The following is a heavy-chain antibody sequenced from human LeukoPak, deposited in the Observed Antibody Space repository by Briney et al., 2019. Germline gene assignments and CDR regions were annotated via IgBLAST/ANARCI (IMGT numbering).Heavy chain of an antibody. J-gene: IGHJ4*02. CDR1: GFTFSSYG. CDR2: ISYDGSNK. V-gene: IGHV3-30*18. D-gene: IGHD1-26*01. CDR3: AKGGVGATTEMDY. Sequence: GRSLRLSCAASGFTFSSYGMHWVRQAPGKGLEWVAVISYDGSNKYYADSVKGRFTISRDNSKNSLYLQMNSLRTEDTALYYCAKGGVGATTEMDYWGQGTLVTVSS.